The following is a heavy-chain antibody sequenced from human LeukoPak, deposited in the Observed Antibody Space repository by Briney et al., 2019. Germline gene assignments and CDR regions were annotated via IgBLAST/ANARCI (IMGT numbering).Heavy chain of an antibody. V-gene: IGHV4-59*01. J-gene: IGHJ4*02. CDR3: AVSFTAMVTLDY. CDR1: GGSISSYY. Sequence: PSETLSLTCTVSGGSISSYYWSWIRQLPGKGLEWIGYIYYSGSTNYNPSLKSRVTISVDTSKNQFSLKLSSETAADTAVYYCAVSFTAMVTLDYWGQGTLVTVSS. D-gene: IGHD5-18*01. CDR2: IYYSGST.